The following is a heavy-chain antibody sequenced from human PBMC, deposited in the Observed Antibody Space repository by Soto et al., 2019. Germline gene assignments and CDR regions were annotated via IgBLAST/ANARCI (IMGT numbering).Heavy chain of an antibody. Sequence: SVTMSHTCXVVNGSISSSGYYCGLIRQPPGKGLEWIGSIYYSGSTYYNPSLKSRVTISVDTSKNQFSLKLSSVTAADTAVYYCASPKIAFYNWFDPWGQGTLVTVSS. J-gene: IGHJ5*02. CDR3: ASPKIAFYNWFDP. D-gene: IGHD3-3*02. CDR2: IYYSGST. CDR1: NGSISSSGYY. V-gene: IGHV4-39*01.